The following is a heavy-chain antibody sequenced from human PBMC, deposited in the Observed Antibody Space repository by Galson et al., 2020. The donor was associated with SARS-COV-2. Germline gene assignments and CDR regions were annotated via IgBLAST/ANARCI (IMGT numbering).Heavy chain of an antibody. CDR1: GFTFSSYS. D-gene: IGHD2-15*01. V-gene: IGHV3-21*01. CDR3: ARADEEGPHCSGGSCYLIGVIDY. J-gene: IGHJ4*02. CDR2: ISSSSSYI. Sequence: GGSLRLSCAASGFTFSSYSMNWVRQAPGKGLEWVSSISSSSSYIYYADSVKGRFTISSDNAKNSLYLQMNSLRAEDTAVYYCARADEEGPHCSGGSCYLIGVIDYWGQGTLVTVSS.